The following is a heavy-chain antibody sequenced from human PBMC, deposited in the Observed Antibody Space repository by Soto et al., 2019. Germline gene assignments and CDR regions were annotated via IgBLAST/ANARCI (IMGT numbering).Heavy chain of an antibody. Sequence: EVQLVESGGGLVQPGRSLRLSCAASGFTFDDYAMHWVRQAPGKGLEWVSGISWNSGSIGYADSVKGRFTISRDNAKNSLYLQTNSLRAEDTALYYCAEGHYYDSSGLGMYFDYWGQGTLVTVSS. CDR2: ISWNSGSI. D-gene: IGHD3-22*01. CDR1: GFTFDDYA. J-gene: IGHJ4*02. V-gene: IGHV3-9*01. CDR3: AEGHYYDSSGLGMYFDY.